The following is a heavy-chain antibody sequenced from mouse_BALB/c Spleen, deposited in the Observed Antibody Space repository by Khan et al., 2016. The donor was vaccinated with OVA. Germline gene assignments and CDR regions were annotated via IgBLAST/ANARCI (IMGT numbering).Heavy chain of an antibody. CDR1: GFTFSRYA. V-gene: IGHV5-9-3*01. J-gene: IGHJ2*01. CDR2: ISSGGSYT. D-gene: IGHD2-3*01. CDR3: ARQGGIYDGPFDY. Sequence: EVELVESGGGLVKPGGSLKLSCAASGFTFSRYAMSWVRQTPEKRLEWVATISSGGSYTYYPDSVKGRFTISRDNAKNTLYLQMSSLRPEATAMYYCARQGGIYDGPFDYWGQGTTLTVSS.